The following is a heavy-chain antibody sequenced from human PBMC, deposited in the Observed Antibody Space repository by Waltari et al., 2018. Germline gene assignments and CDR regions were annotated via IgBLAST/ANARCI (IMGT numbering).Heavy chain of an antibody. J-gene: IGHJ4*02. Sequence: EVQLVESGGGLVQPGGSLRLSFAASGFTFRSHLLRWVRQAQGKGLEWVANIKQDGSEKYYVDSVKGRFTISRDNAKNSLYLQMNSLRAEDTAVYYCARGYSYGYYFDYWGQGTLVTVSS. CDR3: ARGYSYGYYFDY. D-gene: IGHD5-18*01. V-gene: IGHV3-7*01. CDR1: GFTFRSHL. CDR2: IKQDGSEK.